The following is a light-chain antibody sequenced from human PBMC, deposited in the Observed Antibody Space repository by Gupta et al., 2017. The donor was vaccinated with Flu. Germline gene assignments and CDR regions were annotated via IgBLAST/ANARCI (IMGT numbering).Light chain of an antibody. CDR2: GAS. CDR1: QSVSSNY. V-gene: IGKV3-20*01. Sequence: EIVLTQSPGTLSLSPGERATLSCRASQSVSSNYLAWYQQKPGQAPRLLIYGASSRATDIPDRFSGSGSGTDFILTISRLEPEDFAAYSCQQYGDSPLTFGPGTKVDIK. J-gene: IGKJ3*01. CDR3: QQYGDSPLT.